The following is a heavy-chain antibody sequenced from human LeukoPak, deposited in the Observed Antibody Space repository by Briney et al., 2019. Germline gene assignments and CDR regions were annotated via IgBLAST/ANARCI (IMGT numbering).Heavy chain of an antibody. D-gene: IGHD6-13*01. V-gene: IGHV4-39*01. CDR2: IYYSGST. CDR3: ARQGQQLSFDY. Sequence: SETLSLTCTVSGGSISSSSYYWGWFRQPPGKGLEWIGSIYYSGSTYYNPSLKSRVTISVDTSKNQFSLKLSSVTAADTAVYYCARQGQQLSFDYWGQGTLVTVSS. J-gene: IGHJ4*02. CDR1: GGSISSSSYY.